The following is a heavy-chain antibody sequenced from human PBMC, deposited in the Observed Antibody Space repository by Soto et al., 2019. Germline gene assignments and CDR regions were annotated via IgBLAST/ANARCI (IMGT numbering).Heavy chain of an antibody. CDR3: ARVVTPYYGMDV. Sequence: QVQLQESGPGLVKPSQTLSLTCTVSGGSISSGGYYWSWIRQHPGKGLEWIGYIYYSGSTYYNPSLNSRVSISVDTSKNQFSLKLSSVTAADTAVYYCARVVTPYYGMDVWGQGTTVTVSS. V-gene: IGHV4-31*03. D-gene: IGHD2-21*02. CDR1: GGSISSGGYY. J-gene: IGHJ6*02. CDR2: IYYSGST.